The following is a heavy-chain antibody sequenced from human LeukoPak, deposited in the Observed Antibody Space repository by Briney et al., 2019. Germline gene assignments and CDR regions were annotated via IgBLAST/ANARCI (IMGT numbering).Heavy chain of an antibody. V-gene: IGHV3-7*01. CDR3: ARGRYLDWLPYFFDY. Sequence: PGGSLRLSRSASGFTFSIYWMSWVRQAPGKGLEWVANIDQDGREKSFVDSVRGRFSISRDNAQNTLYLQMSSLRVEDTAVYYCARGRYLDWLPYFFDYWGQGTLVTVSS. D-gene: IGHD3-9*01. J-gene: IGHJ4*02. CDR2: IDQDGREK. CDR1: GFTFSIYW.